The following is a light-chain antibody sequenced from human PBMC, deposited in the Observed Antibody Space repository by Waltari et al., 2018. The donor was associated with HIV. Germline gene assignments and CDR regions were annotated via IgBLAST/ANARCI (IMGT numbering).Light chain of an antibody. Sequence: QSALTPPPSASGSPRQSVTISCPGTRSAPTVYTYVSWYQQHPGKAPKLIIYEANKRPSGFPDRFSGSKSGNTASLTVSGLQAEDEAEYYCNSYGGNINFTFGGGTKLTVL. CDR3: NSYGGNINFT. V-gene: IGLV2-8*01. CDR1: RSAPTVYTY. CDR2: EAN. J-gene: IGLJ2*01.